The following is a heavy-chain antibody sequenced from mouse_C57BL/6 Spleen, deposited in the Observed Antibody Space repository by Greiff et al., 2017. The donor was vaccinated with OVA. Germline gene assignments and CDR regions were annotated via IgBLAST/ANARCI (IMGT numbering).Heavy chain of an antibody. Sequence: EVNLVESEGGLVQPGRSMKLSCTASGFTFSDYYMAWVRQVPEKGLEWVANINYDGSSTYYLDSLKSRFIISRDNAKNILYLQMSSLKSEDTATYYCARGELGFDYWGQGTTLTVSS. D-gene: IGHD4-1*01. J-gene: IGHJ2*01. CDR1: GFTFSDYY. V-gene: IGHV5-16*01. CDR3: ARGELGFDY. CDR2: INYDGSST.